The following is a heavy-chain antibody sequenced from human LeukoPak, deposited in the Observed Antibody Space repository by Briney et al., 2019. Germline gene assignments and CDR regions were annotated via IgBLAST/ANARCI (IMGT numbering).Heavy chain of an antibody. CDR2: IKHDGSEK. J-gene: IGHJ4*02. V-gene: IGHV3-7*01. CDR3: ATDRGWRTSGYYLYYFEY. CDR1: GFIFTNYF. D-gene: IGHD3-3*01. Sequence: GGSLRLSCAASGFIFTNYFMSWVRQAPGKGLEWLASIKHDGSEKYYVDSVRGRYTISRDNTMNSLYLQMSSLRAEDTAVYYCATDRGWRTSGYYLYYFEYWGQGTLVTYSS.